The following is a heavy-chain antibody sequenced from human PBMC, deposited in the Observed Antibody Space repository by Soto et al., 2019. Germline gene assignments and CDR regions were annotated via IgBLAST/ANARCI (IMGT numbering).Heavy chain of an antibody. D-gene: IGHD6-13*01. CDR2: ISYDGSNK. Sequence: QAGGSLRLSCAASGFTFSSYGMHWVRQAPGKGLEWVAVISYDGSNKYYADSVKGRFTISRDNSKNTLYLQMNSLRAEDTAVYYCAKGRYSSSWYGGYYYGMDVWGQGTTVTVSS. J-gene: IGHJ6*02. V-gene: IGHV3-30*18. CDR3: AKGRYSSSWYGGYYYGMDV. CDR1: GFTFSSYG.